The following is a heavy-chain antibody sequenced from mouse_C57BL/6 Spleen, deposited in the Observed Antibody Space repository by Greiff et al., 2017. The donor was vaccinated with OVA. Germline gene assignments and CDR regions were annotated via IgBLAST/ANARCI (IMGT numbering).Heavy chain of an antibody. CDR2: INPNNGGT. Sequence: EVQLQQSGPELVKPGASVKISCKASGYTFTDYYMNWVKQSHGKSLEWIGDINPNNGGTSYNQKFKGKATLTVDKSSSTAYMELRSLTSEDSAVYYCARWDDGYCAYWGQGTLVTVSA. CDR3: ARWDDGYCAY. J-gene: IGHJ3*01. D-gene: IGHD2-3*01. CDR1: GYTFTDYY. V-gene: IGHV1-26*01.